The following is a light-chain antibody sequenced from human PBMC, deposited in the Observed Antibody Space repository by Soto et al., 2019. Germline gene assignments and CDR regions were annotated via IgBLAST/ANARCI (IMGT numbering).Light chain of an antibody. V-gene: IGKV1-39*01. Sequence: DIMLTHSPSSLSASVGDIVTITCWASQSISTYLNWYQQKPGTAPKLLIYASYTLQSGVPSRFSGRGSGSDFTLTISSLQPEDFATYSCQQSYSSPLTFAHGTKVDIK. J-gene: IGKJ1*01. CDR2: ASY. CDR3: QQSYSSPLT. CDR1: QSISTY.